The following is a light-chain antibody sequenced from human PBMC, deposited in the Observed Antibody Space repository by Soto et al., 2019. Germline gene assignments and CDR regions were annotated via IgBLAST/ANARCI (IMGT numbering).Light chain of an antibody. CDR2: AAS. CDR3: QQFNDYPLT. J-gene: IGKJ4*01. V-gene: IGKV1-9*01. CDR1: QGIRDF. Sequence: DIQLTQSPSFLSASVGDRVTITCRASQGIRDFLAWYQQKPGKAPKLLIYAASTLQTGVPTRFSGIASGTEFTLIISNLQPADFATYYCQQFNDYPLTFGGGTKVEIK.